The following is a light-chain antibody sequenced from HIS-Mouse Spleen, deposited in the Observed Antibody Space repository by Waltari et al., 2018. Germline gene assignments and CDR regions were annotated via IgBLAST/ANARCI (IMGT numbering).Light chain of an antibody. CDR3: QQLNSYPPT. Sequence: DLQLTQSPSFLSAPVGDRVTITCRASQGIRSYLAWYQQKPGKAPKLLIYAASTLQSGVPSRFSGSGSGTEFTLTISSLQPEDFATYYCQQLNSYPPTFGQGTKVEIK. V-gene: IGKV1-9*01. CDR1: QGIRSY. CDR2: AAS. J-gene: IGKJ1*01.